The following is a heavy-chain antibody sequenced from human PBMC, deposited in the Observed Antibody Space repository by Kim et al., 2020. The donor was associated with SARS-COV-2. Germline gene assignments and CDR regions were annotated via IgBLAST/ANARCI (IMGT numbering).Heavy chain of an antibody. J-gene: IGHJ4*02. CDR1: GFTFSSYG. CDR3: ARDGEREQWLVRGVDY. V-gene: IGHV3-33*01. D-gene: IGHD6-19*01. Sequence: GGSLRLSCAASGFTFSSYGMHWVRQAPGKGLEWVAGIWYDGSNKYYADSVKGRFTISRDNSKNTLYLQMNSLRAEDTAVYYCARDGEREQWLVRGVDYWGRGPRVSVSS. CDR2: IWYDGSNK.